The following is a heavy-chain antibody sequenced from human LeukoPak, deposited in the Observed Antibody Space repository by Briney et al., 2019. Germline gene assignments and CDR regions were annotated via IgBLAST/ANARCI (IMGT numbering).Heavy chain of an antibody. CDR1: GYTFTSYY. CDR3: ARELGGVGASHGPGNFDY. J-gene: IGHJ4*02. Sequence: GASVKVSCKASGYTFTSYYMHWVRQAPGQGLEWMGIINPSGGSTSYAQKFQGRVTMTRDTSTSTVYMELSSLRSEDTAVYYCARELGGVGASHGPGNFDYWGQGTLVTVSS. CDR2: INPSGGST. D-gene: IGHD1-26*01. V-gene: IGHV1-46*01.